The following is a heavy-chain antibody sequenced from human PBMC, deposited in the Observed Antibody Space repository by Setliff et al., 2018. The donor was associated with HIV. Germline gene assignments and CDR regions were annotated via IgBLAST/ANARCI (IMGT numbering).Heavy chain of an antibody. Sequence: GGSLRLSCAASGFTFSSFGMHWVRQAPGKGLEWVAFIRYDGSNKYYADSVKGRFTISRDNSKNTLYLQMNSLRAEDTAVYYCAMSPYSSGLFDYWGQGTLVTVSS. D-gene: IGHD6-19*01. CDR2: IRYDGSNK. V-gene: IGHV3-30*02. J-gene: IGHJ4*02. CDR3: AMSPYSSGLFDY. CDR1: GFTFSSFG.